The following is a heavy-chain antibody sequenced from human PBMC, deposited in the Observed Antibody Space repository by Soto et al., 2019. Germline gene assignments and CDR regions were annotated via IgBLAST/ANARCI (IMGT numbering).Heavy chain of an antibody. J-gene: IGHJ3*02. CDR1: GFTFDDYG. V-gene: IGHV3-9*01. D-gene: IGHD2-21*01. CDR2: ISWNSDSI. Sequence: EVQLVESGGGLVQPGRSLILSCAPSGFTFDDYGMHWVRQAPGKGRGWVSGISWNSDSIGYADAVNGRITSSRDNAKKPLYLHMNSLRVEDTALYYCPKAYSDKGGGFDIWGQGTTVTVSS. CDR3: PKAYSDKGGGFDI.